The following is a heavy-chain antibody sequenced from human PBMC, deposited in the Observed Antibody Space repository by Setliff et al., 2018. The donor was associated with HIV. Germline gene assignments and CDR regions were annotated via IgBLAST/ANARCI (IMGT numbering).Heavy chain of an antibody. V-gene: IGHV3-21*01. D-gene: IGHD2-21*02. CDR1: GFTFSSYT. CDR2: ISSTGRYI. CDR3: TREDVGTAIYGAFDI. Sequence: SLRLSCAASGFTFSSYTMNWVRQAPGKGLEWVSSISSTGRYIYYADSLKGRFTISRDNAKNSLYLQMNSLSAEDTALYYCTREDVGTAIYGAFDIWGLGTMVTVS. J-gene: IGHJ3*02.